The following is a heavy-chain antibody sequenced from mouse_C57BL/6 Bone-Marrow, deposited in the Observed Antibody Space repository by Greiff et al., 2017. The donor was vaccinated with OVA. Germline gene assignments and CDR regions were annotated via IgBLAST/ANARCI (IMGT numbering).Heavy chain of an antibody. Sequence: VQLQQPGAELVKPGASVKLSCKASGYTFTSYWMPWVQQRPGRGLEWIGRIDPNSGGTKYPEKFKSKATLTVDKPSSTAYMQLSSLTSEDSAVYYCARGVGQRKNDAMDYWGQGTSVTVSS. CDR3: ARGVGQRKNDAMDY. CDR2: IDPNSGGT. J-gene: IGHJ4*01. V-gene: IGHV1-72*01. D-gene: IGHD3-3*01. CDR1: GYTFTSYW.